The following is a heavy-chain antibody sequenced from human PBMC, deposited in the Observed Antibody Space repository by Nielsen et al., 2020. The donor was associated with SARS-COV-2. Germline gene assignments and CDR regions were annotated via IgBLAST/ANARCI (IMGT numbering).Heavy chain of an antibody. CDR2: IYTSGST. V-gene: IGHV4-4*07. J-gene: IGHJ4*02. Sequence: SETLSLTCTVSGGSISSYYWSWIRQPAGKGLEWIGRIYTSGSTNYNPSLKSRVTISVDKSKNQFSLKLSSVTAADTAVYYCAREVNSSGWFIFDYWGQGTLVTVSS. D-gene: IGHD6-19*01. CDR3: AREVNSSGWFIFDY. CDR1: GGSISSYY.